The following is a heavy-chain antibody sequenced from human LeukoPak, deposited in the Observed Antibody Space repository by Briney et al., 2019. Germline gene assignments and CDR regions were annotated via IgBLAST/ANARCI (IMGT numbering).Heavy chain of an antibody. CDR3: ARTRSPTMVLFDY. V-gene: IGHV4-59*01. Sequence: SETLSLTCTVSGGSISSYYWSWIRPSPGKGLEWIGHIYYSGSTNYHSSLKCRVTISIDTSKNQFSLKLSSVTAADTAVYYCARTRSPTMVLFDYWGQGTLVTVSS. D-gene: IGHD3-10*01. CDR2: IYYSGST. CDR1: GGSISSYY. J-gene: IGHJ4*02.